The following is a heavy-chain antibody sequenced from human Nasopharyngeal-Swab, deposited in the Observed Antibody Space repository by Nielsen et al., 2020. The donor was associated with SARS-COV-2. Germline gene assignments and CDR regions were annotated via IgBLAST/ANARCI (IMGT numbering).Heavy chain of an antibody. CDR3: ARMTGITIFGVVDDAFDI. CDR2: IFSNDEK. J-gene: IGHJ3*02. CDR1: GFPLSNARMG. Sequence: SGPTLVKPTETLTLTCTVSGFPLSNARMGVSWIRQPPGKALEWLAHIFSNDEKSYSTSLKSRLTISKDTSKSQVVLTMTNMDRVDTATYYCARMTGITIFGVVDDAFDIWGQGTTVTVSS. V-gene: IGHV2-26*01. D-gene: IGHD3-3*01.